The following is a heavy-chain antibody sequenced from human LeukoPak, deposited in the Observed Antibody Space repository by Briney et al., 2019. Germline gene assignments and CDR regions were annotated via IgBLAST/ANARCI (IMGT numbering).Heavy chain of an antibody. CDR3: VGGYDSSVHYYYYMDV. J-gene: IGHJ6*03. D-gene: IGHD3-22*01. CDR1: GYSISSGYY. Sequence: SETLSLTCTVSGYSISSGYYWGWIRQPPGKGLEWIGSIYHSGSTYYNPSLKSRVTISVDTSKNQFSLKLSSVTAADTAVYYCVGGYDSSVHYYYYMDVWGKGTTVTVSS. CDR2: IYHSGST. V-gene: IGHV4-38-2*02.